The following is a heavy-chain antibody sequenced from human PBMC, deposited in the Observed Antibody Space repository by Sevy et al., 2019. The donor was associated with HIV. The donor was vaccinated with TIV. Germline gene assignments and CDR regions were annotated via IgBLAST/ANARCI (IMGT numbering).Heavy chain of an antibody. CDR2: ISSSSSTI. Sequence: GGSLRLSCAASGFTFSSYSMNWVRQAPGMGLEWVSYISSSSSTIYYADSVKGRFTISRDNAKNSLYLQMNSLRAEDTAVYYCARIARGYSADGYYYGMDVWGQRTTVTVSS. D-gene: IGHD5-12*01. V-gene: IGHV3-48*01. CDR3: ARIARGYSADGYYYGMDV. J-gene: IGHJ6*02. CDR1: GFTFSSYS.